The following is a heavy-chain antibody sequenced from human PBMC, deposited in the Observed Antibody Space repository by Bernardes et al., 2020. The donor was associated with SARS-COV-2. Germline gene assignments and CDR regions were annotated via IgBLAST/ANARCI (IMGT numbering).Heavy chain of an antibody. CDR2: MNPDSGHT. V-gene: IGHV1-8*01. D-gene: IGHD3-22*01. Sequence: ASVKVSCKASGYNFTSHEINWVRQAPGQVLEWLGWMNPDSGHTGSPQNFRGRITMTGDTSITTAYMELSSLGPEDTAVYYCARVSSYDSVIYFYDLDFWGQVTLVTVSS. J-gene: IGHJ4*02. CDR1: GYNFTSHE. CDR3: ARVSSYDSVIYFYDLDF.